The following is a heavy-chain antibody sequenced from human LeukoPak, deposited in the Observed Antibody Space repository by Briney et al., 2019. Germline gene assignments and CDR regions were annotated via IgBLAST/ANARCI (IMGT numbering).Heavy chain of an antibody. Sequence: GGSLRLSCAASGFTFGSYAMSWVRQAPGKGLEWVSAISGSGGSTYYADSVKGRFTISRDNSKNTLYLQMNSLGAEDTAVYYCAKSGTRLWFGEYSTWFDPWGQGTLVTVSS. V-gene: IGHV3-23*01. CDR1: GFTFGSYA. J-gene: IGHJ5*02. CDR3: AKSGTRLWFGEYSTWFDP. D-gene: IGHD3-10*01. CDR2: ISGSGGST.